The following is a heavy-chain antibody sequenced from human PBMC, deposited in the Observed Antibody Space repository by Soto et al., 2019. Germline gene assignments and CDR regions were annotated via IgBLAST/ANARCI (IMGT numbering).Heavy chain of an antibody. CDR3: ARQINYICGS. D-gene: IGHD4-4*01. Sequence: GESLKISCKGSGYSFTNSWIGWVRQMPGKGLEWMGIISPSDSHATYSPSFQGQVTISIDGSTSTAYLQWSSLEASDTAMYYCARQINYICGSWGQGTLVTVSS. CDR2: ISPSDSHA. CDR1: GYSFTNSW. V-gene: IGHV5-51*01. J-gene: IGHJ5*02.